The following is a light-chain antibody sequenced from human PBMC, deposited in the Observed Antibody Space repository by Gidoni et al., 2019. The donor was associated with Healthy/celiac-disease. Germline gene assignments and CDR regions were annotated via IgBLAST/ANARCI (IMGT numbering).Light chain of an antibody. CDR1: QSVSSY. CDR2: DAS. Sequence: ELVFTQSPATLSLSPGERATLSCRASQSVSSYLAWYQQKPGQAPRLLIYDASNRATGIPARFSGSGSGTDFTLTISSLEPEDFAVYYCQQRSNFXPXTKVDIK. CDR3: QQRSN. V-gene: IGKV3-11*01. J-gene: IGKJ3*01.